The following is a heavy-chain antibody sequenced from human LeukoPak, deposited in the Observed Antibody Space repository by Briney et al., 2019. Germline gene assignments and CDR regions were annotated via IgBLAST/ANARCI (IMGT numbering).Heavy chain of an antibody. J-gene: IGHJ5*02. V-gene: IGHV3-7*01. CDR3: ARDRAPSIAAAGTAGWFDP. CDR2: IEQDGREK. Sequence: GGSLRLSCAASGFTFSSFWMAWVRLAPGKGLEWVANIEQDGREKYYVDSVKGRFTISRDNAKNSLYLQMNSLRAEDTAVYYCARDRAPSIAAAGTAGWFDPWGQGTLVTVSS. CDR1: GFTFSSFW. D-gene: IGHD6-13*01.